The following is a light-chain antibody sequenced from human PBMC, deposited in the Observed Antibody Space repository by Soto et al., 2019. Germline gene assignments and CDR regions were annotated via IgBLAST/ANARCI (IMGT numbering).Light chain of an antibody. CDR3: QQSYSTPLLT. J-gene: IGKJ4*01. V-gene: IGKV1-39*01. CDR2: AAS. CDR1: QSISSY. Sequence: DIQMTQSPSSLSASVGDRVTITCRASQSISSYLNWYQQKPGKAPKLLIYAASSLQSGVPSRFSGCESGTDFTLTISSLQPEDFATYYCQQSYSTPLLTFGGGTKVEIK.